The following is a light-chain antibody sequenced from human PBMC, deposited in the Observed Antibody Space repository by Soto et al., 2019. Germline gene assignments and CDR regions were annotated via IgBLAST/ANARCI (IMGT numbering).Light chain of an antibody. Sequence: DTVLTQSPGTLSLSPGERATLSCSASQTVSSAYLAWFQQKPGQAPRLLIYGASSRATGIPDRFSGAGSGTEFTLTISRVAPEDYAVYYCQQYNTSPWTFGQGTKVDIK. CDR1: QTVSSAY. CDR2: GAS. CDR3: QQYNTSPWT. V-gene: IGKV3-20*01. J-gene: IGKJ1*01.